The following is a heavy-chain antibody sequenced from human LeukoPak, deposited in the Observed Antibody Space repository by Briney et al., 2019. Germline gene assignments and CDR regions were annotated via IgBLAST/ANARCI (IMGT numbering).Heavy chain of an antibody. Sequence: TGNCLRLSCAASGFTFSSYWMHWVRQAPGKGLVWVSHIINDGSRTSYADSVKGRFTISRDNAKNTVYLQMNSLRAEDTAVYYCARSDGGFDYWGQGTLVTVSA. D-gene: IGHD5-24*01. CDR1: GFTFSSYW. CDR3: ARSDGGFDY. V-gene: IGHV3-74*01. CDR2: IINDGSRT. J-gene: IGHJ4*02.